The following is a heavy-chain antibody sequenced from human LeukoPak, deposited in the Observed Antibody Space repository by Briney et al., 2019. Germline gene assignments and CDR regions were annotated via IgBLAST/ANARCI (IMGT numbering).Heavy chain of an antibody. J-gene: IGHJ4*02. Sequence: SETLSLTCTVSGGSISSYYWSWIRQPPGKGLEWIGEINHSGSTNYNPSLKSRVTISVDTSKNQFSLKLSSVTAADTAVYYCARAKTFWSGYYQYYFDYWGQGTLVTVSS. CDR3: ARAKTFWSGYYQYYFDY. D-gene: IGHD3-3*01. CDR2: INHSGST. CDR1: GGSISSYY. V-gene: IGHV4-34*01.